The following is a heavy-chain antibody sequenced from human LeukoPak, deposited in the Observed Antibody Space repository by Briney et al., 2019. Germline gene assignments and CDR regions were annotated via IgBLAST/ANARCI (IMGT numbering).Heavy chain of an antibody. CDR1: GGSFSGYY. V-gene: IGHV4-34*01. CDR2: TNHSGST. J-gene: IGHJ6*02. D-gene: IGHD3-22*01. Sequence: PSETLSLTCAVYGGSFSGYYWSWIRQPPGKGLEWIGETNHSGSTNYNPSLKSRVTISVDTSKNQFSLKLSSVTAADTAVYYCASSYDSSGDYYYYYGMDVWGQGTTVTVSS. CDR3: ASSYDSSGDYYYYYGMDV.